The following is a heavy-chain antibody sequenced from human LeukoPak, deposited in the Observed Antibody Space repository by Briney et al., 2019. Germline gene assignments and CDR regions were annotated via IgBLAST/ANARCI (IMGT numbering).Heavy chain of an antibody. CDR3: AIPLTHSYAFDS. V-gene: IGHV1-3*01. Sequence: ASVKVSCKASGHTSSTYFIHWVRQAPGQRLEWMGWINAGNGNTKYSQKFQDRVTITRDTSASTAYMELSSLRSEDTAVYYCAIPLTHSYAFDSWGQGSLVTVSS. D-gene: IGHD5-18*01. CDR1: GHTSSTYF. CDR2: INAGNGNT. J-gene: IGHJ4*02.